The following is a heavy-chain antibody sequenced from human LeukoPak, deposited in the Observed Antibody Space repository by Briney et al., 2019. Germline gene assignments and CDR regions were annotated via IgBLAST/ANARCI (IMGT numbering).Heavy chain of an antibody. J-gene: IGHJ6*02. CDR2: FDPEDGET. CDR1: GYTLTELS. Sequence: GASVKVSCKVFGYTLTELSMHWVRQAPGKGLEWMGGFDPEDGETIYAQKFQGRVTMTEDTSTDTAYMELSSLRSEDTAVYYCARGSLYYDSSPSYGMDVWGQGTTVTVSS. V-gene: IGHV1-24*01. D-gene: IGHD3-22*01. CDR3: ARGSLYYDSSPSYGMDV.